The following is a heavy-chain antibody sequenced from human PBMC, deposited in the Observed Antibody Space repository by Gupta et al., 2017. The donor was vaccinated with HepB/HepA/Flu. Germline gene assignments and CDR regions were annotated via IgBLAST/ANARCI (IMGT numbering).Heavy chain of an antibody. CDR2: IYGGGTT. CDR1: AFTVRHNY. J-gene: IGHJ6*03. Sequence: EVQVVESGGGLIQPGGSLRLSCAASAFTVRHNYMSWVRQAPGEGLEWVSVIYGGGTTYYADSVKGRFTISRDTSNLYLQMNSLRAEDTAVYYCARVSKLTGNYYYYMDVWGKGTTVTVSS. V-gene: IGHV3-53*01. D-gene: IGHD3-10*01. CDR3: ARVSKLTGNYYYYMDV.